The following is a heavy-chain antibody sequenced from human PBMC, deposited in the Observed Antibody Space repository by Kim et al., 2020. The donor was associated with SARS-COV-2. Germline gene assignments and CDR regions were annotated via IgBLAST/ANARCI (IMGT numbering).Heavy chain of an antibody. CDR3: AKDRSSAAPRGEYYYGMDV. CDR2: ISGSGGST. V-gene: IGHV3-23*01. D-gene: IGHD2-2*01. CDR1: GFTFSSYA. Sequence: GGSLRLSCAASGFTFSSYAMSWVRQAPGKGLEWVSAISGSGGSTYYADSVKGRFTISRDNSKNTLYLQMNSLRAEDTAVYYCAKDRSSAAPRGEYYYGMDVWGQGTTVTVSS. J-gene: IGHJ6*02.